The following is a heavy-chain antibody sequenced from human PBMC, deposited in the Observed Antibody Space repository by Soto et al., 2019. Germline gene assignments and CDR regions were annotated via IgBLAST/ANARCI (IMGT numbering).Heavy chain of an antibody. J-gene: IGHJ3*02. D-gene: IGHD3-22*01. CDR3: ARHFFPYDSSGYPYDAFDI. CDR2: IYPGDSDT. Sequence: GESLKISCKGSGYSFTNYWIGWVRQMPGKGLEWMGIIYPGDSDTRYSPSFQGQVTISADKSISTAYLQWSSLKASDTAMYYCARHFFPYDSSGYPYDAFDIWGQGTMVTVSS. V-gene: IGHV5-51*01. CDR1: GYSFTNYW.